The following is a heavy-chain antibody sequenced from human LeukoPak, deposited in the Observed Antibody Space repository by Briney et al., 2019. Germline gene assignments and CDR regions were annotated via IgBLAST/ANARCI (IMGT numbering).Heavy chain of an antibody. V-gene: IGHV1-18*01. J-gene: IGHJ2*01. CDR1: GYTFTTHG. Sequence: ASVKVSCKASGYTFTTHGIAWVRQAPGQGLEWMGWISAHNGNTNYAQSLQGGVTVTTDTSTNTAYMELRSLRSDDTAVYYCARDGYFDLWGRGTLVTVSS. CDR3: ARDGYFDL. CDR2: ISAHNGNT.